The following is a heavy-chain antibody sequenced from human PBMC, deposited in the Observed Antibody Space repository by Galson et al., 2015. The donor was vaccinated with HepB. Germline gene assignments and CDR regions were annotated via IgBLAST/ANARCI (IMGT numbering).Heavy chain of an antibody. J-gene: IGHJ5*02. CDR1: GGSISSSSCY. CDR2: IYYSGST. V-gene: IGHV4-39*01. CDR3: ARHTHYYDSSGYNWFDP. D-gene: IGHD3-22*01. Sequence: SETLSLTCTVSGGSISSSSCYWGWIRQPPGKGLEWIGSIYYSGSTYYNPSLKSRVTISVDTSKNQFSLKLSSVTAADTAVYYCARHTHYYDSSGYNWFDPWGQGTLVTVSS.